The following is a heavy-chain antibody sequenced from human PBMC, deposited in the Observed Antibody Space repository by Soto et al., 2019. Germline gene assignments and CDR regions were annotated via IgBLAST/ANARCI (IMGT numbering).Heavy chain of an antibody. CDR3: AKDADSSGWYFGYFQH. CDR2: ISYDESNK. D-gene: IGHD6-19*01. J-gene: IGHJ1*01. Sequence: QVQLVESGGGVVQPGRSLRLSCAASGFTFSSYGMHWVRQAPGKGLEWVAVISYDESNKYYADSVKGRFTISRDNSKNPLYLQMNSLRAEDTALYYCAKDADSSGWYFGYFQHWGQGTLVTVSS. CDR1: GFTFSSYG. V-gene: IGHV3-30*18.